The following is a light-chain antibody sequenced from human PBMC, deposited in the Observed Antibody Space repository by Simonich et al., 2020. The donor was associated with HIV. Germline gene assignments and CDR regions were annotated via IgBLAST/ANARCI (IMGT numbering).Light chain of an antibody. Sequence: SALTHPASVSGSLGQSLPISCTGTSSDFGGLNYVSWYQYHPGKAPQLLIFDVSKRPSGVSNRFSGSKSGNTSSLTISGLQAEDEADYYCSSYTFSTTLVFGGGTKLTVL. CDR3: SSYTFSTTLV. V-gene: IGLV2-14*03. CDR1: SSDFGGLNY. J-gene: IGLJ3*02. CDR2: DVS.